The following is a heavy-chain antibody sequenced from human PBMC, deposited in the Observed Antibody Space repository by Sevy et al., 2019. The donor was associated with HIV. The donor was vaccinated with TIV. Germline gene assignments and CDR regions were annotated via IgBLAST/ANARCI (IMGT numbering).Heavy chain of an antibody. D-gene: IGHD1-26*01. Sequence: GGSLRLSCAASGFSFSSYGMHWVRQAPGKGLEWVGRSTTKTDGEPTDYAAPVKDRFTISRDDSKNTLYLQMNSLRTEDTAVYYCTTDVGLGATYYWGQGTLVTVSS. CDR2: STTKTDGEPT. CDR3: TTDVGLGATYY. J-gene: IGHJ4*02. V-gene: IGHV3-15*07. CDR1: GFSFSSYG.